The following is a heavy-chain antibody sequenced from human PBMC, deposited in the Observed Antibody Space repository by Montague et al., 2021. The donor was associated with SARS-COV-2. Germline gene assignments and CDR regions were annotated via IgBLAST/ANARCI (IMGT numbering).Heavy chain of an antibody. V-gene: IGHV4-59*08. CDR3: ARHKKRLWFGGLLFDY. CDR2: IYYSGST. CDR1: GGSISSYY. Sequence: SETLSLTCTVSGGSISSYYWSWIRQPPGKGLEWIGYIYYSGSTNYNPSLKSRVTISVDTSKNQFSLKLSSVTAADTAVYYCARHKKRLWFGGLLFDYWGQGALVPVSS. D-gene: IGHD3-10*01. J-gene: IGHJ4*02.